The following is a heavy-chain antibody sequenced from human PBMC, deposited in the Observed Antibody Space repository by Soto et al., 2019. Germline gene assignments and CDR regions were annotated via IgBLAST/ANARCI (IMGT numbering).Heavy chain of an antibody. D-gene: IGHD4-17*01. Sequence: GGSLRLSCAASGFTFSSYAMNWVRQAPGKGLEWVSAISGSGGSTYYADSVKGRFSISRDNSKDTLYLQMNSLRAEDTAVYYCAKPTTTVVTGILQHWGQGTLVTVSS. J-gene: IGHJ1*01. CDR3: AKPTTTVVTGILQH. CDR1: GFTFSSYA. CDR2: ISGSGGST. V-gene: IGHV3-23*01.